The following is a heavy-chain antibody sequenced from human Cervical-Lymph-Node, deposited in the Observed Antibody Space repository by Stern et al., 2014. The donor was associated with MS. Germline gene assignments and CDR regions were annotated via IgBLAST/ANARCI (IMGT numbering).Heavy chain of an antibody. V-gene: IGHV3-64*01. J-gene: IGHJ3*02. CDR3: ARERGYTYGYAFDI. CDR1: GSTFSNYA. CDR2: ITGDGTTT. D-gene: IGHD5-18*01. Sequence: EVQLVESGGGLVQPGGSLRLSCAASGSTFSNYAMHWVRQAPGKGLEFLSAITGDGTTTFYANSVQGRVTISRDNSKNTLFLQMGSLSAEDTAVYYCARERGYTYGYAFDIWGRGTMVTVSS.